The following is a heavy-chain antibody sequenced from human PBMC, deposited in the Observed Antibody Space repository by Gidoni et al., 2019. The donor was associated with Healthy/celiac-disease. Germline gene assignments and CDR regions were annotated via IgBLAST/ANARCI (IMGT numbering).Heavy chain of an antibody. D-gene: IGHD2-15*01. J-gene: IGHJ6*02. CDR2: INPNSGGT. CDR1: VYTFTGYY. Sequence: QVQLVQSGAAVKKPGASVKVSCKASVYTFTGYYMHWVRQAPGQGLEWMGWINPNSGGTNYAQKFQGRVTMTRDTSISTAYMELSRLRSDDTAVYYCARSGYCSGGSCYYYYGMDVWGQGTTVTVSS. CDR3: ARSGYCSGGSCYYYYGMDV. V-gene: IGHV1-2*02.